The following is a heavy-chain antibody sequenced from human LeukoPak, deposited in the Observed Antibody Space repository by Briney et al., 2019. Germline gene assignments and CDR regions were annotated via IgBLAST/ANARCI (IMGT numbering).Heavy chain of an antibody. V-gene: IGHV4-59*01. D-gene: IGHD3-22*01. CDR2: IYYSGST. Sequence: SETLSLTWTISSGSISRYYWSWIRQPPGKGLGWGGYIYYSGSTNYNPSLKSRVTISIDTSKHQVSMDLTSVTAADTAVYFCASRGYYDNSAYFRNWGQGTLVTVSS. J-gene: IGHJ4*02. CDR3: ASRGYYDNSAYFRN. CDR1: SGSISRYY.